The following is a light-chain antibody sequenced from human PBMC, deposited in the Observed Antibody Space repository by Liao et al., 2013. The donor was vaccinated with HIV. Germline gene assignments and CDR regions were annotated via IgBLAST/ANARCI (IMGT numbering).Light chain of an antibody. CDR3: QVWDSSSDHMV. CDR2: YDS. Sequence: SYELTQPPSVSVAPGKTARITCGGNNIGSKSVHWYQQKPGQAPVLVISYDSDRPSGIPERFSGSNSGNTATLTISRAEAGDEADYYCQVWDSSSDHMVFGGGTKLTVL. CDR1: NIGSKS. J-gene: IGLJ2*01. V-gene: IGLV3-21*01.